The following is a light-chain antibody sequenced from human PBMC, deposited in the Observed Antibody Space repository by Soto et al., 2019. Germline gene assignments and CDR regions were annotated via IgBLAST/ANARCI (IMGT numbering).Light chain of an antibody. CDR2: GSS. CDR3: QQYGSSPPYT. J-gene: IGKJ2*01. CDR1: QSVTNKY. Sequence: EVVLTQSPGTLSLSPGERATLSCRASQSVTNKYLAWYQQKPGQAPRLLIFGSSDRATGMPDRFSGSGSGTDFTLTISILEPEDFAVYYCQQYGSSPPYTFGQGTKLEI. V-gene: IGKV3-20*01.